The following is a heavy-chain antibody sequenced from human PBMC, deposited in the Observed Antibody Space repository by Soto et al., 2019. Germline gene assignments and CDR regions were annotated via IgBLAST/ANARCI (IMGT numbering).Heavy chain of an antibody. V-gene: IGHV3-30-3*01. CDR3: SWTTTVPVTPDFDY. D-gene: IGHD6-19*01. Sequence: QVQLVESGGGVVQPGMALRLSCAASGFTFSSFSLHWVRQAPGKGLEWLALISYDGSNKYNADSVKGRFTISRYNSNNSLYLQLSSLRPEDTIVYYCSWTTTVPVTPDFDYWGQGTLVTVSS. J-gene: IGHJ4*02. CDR2: ISYDGSNK. CDR1: GFTFSSFS.